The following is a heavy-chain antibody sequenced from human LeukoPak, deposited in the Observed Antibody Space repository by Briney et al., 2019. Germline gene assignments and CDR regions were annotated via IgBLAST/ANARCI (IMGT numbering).Heavy chain of an antibody. V-gene: IGHV3-48*03. Sequence: PGGSLRLSCAASGFPFSDHEMNWVRQAPGKGLEWVSYISSSGSDKYYPDSVKGRFTISRDNAKDSLYLQMNSLKTEDTAVYYCTRANYGGTYYFDYWGQGTLVTVSS. J-gene: IGHJ4*02. CDR2: ISSSGSDK. D-gene: IGHD4-23*01. CDR3: TRANYGGTYYFDY. CDR1: GFPFSDHE.